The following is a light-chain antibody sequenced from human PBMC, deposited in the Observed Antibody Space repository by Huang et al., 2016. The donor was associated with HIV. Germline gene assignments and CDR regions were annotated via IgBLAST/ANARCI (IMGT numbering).Light chain of an antibody. CDR3: QQRSTWPLT. CDR1: QSVSSY. V-gene: IGKV3-11*01. J-gene: IGKJ4*01. Sequence: EIVLTQSPGTLSLSPGERATLSCRASQSVSSYLAWYQQKPGQAPRRLIYDTSNRATDIPARFSGSGSGTDFTLTISSLEPEDFAFYYCQQRSTWPLTFGGGTTVEIK. CDR2: DTS.